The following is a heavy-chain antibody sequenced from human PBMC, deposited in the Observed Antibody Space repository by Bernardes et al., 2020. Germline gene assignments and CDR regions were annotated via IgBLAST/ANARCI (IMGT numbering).Heavy chain of an antibody. CDR1: GGSINGYY. Sequence: SESLSLTCPVSGGSINGYYCSWIRQPPGQGLEWIGFIFHSGHTSSNPTLESRVTTSVDTSNNQFSLRLSSVTAADTAFYYCARGGNYDAFDIWGQGTLVTVAS. CDR3: ARGGNYDAFDI. CDR2: IFHSGHT. D-gene: IGHD1-7*01. J-gene: IGHJ3*02. V-gene: IGHV4-59*01.